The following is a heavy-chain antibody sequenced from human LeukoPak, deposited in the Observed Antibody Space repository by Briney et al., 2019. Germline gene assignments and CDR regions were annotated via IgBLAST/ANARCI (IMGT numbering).Heavy chain of an antibody. Sequence: ASVKVSCKVSGYTLTELSMHWVRQAPGKGLEWMGGFDPEDGETIYAQKFQGRATMTEDTSTDTAYMELSSLRSEDTAVYYCATDRWIRGVIRDWGQGTLVTVSS. CDR3: ATDRWIRGVIRD. V-gene: IGHV1-24*01. CDR2: FDPEDGET. J-gene: IGHJ4*02. CDR1: GYTLTELS. D-gene: IGHD3-10*01.